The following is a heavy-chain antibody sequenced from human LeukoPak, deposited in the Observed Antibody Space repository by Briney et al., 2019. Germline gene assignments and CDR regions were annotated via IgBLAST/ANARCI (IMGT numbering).Heavy chain of an antibody. J-gene: IGHJ5*02. CDR3: ARDRGAYNWFDP. D-gene: IGHD4/OR15-4a*01. CDR2: ISAYNGNT. V-gene: IGHV1-18*01. Sequence: GASVKVSCKTSGYTFTNYGISWVRQAPGLGLEWMGWISAYNGNTNYAQKFQGRITMTRDTSTSTVYMELSSLRSEDTAVYYCARDRGAYNWFDPWGQGTLVTVSS. CDR1: GYTFTNYG.